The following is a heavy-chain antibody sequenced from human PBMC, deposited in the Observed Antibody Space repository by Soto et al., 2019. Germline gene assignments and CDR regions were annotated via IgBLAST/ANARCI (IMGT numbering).Heavy chain of an antibody. CDR2: INAGNGNT. V-gene: IGHV1-3*01. CDR3: ARAPLWELRNWFDP. CDR1: GYTFTSYA. D-gene: IGHD1-26*01. J-gene: IGHJ5*02. Sequence: AASVKVSCKASGYTFTSYAMHWVRQAPGQRLEWMGWINAGNGNTKYSQKFQGRVTITRDTSASTAYMELSSLRSEDTAVYYCARAPLWELRNWFDPWGQGTLVTVSS.